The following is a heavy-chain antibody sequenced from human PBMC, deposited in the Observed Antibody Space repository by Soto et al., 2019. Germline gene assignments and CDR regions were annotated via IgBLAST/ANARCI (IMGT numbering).Heavy chain of an antibody. CDR2: IGAAPGDI. V-gene: IGHV3-48*01. CDR3: ARERGGYYFDY. CDR1: GFTFSSYT. J-gene: IGHJ4*02. D-gene: IGHD3-3*01. Sequence: PGGSLRLSCAASGFTFSSYTMTWVRQAPGKGLEWVSYIGAAPGDIKYADSVKGRLTISRDNAKNSLYLQMNSLRAEDTAVYYCARERGGYYFDYWGLGTLVTVSS.